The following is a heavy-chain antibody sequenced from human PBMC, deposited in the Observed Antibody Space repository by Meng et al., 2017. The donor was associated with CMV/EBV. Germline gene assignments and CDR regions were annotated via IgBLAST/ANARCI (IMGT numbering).Heavy chain of an antibody. V-gene: IGHV1-46*01. J-gene: IGHJ6*02. D-gene: IGHD1/OR15-1a*01. CDR2: INPSGGST. CDR1: GYTFTSYY. CDR3: ARVRKANTEGLYYYYGMDV. Sequence: ASVKVSCKASGYTFTSYYMHWVRQAPGQGLEWMGIINPSGGSTSYAQKFQGRVTMTRDTSTSTVYMELSSLRSEDTAVHYCARVRKANTEGLYYYYGMDVWGQGTTVTVSS.